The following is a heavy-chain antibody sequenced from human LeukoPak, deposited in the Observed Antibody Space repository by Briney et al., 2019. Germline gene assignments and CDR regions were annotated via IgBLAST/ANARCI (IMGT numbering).Heavy chain of an antibody. Sequence: GGSLRLSCAASGFTFSNYGMSWVRQAPGKGLEWVSTISGTAGSTYYADSVKGRFTISRDNSKNTLFLQMNSLRAEDTAVYFCAKDRGQNLPDFLTGPAYYFDYWGQGTLVTVSS. V-gene: IGHV3-23*01. J-gene: IGHJ4*02. D-gene: IGHD3/OR15-3a*01. CDR2: ISGTAGST. CDR1: GFTFSNYG. CDR3: AKDRGQNLPDFLTGPAYYFDY.